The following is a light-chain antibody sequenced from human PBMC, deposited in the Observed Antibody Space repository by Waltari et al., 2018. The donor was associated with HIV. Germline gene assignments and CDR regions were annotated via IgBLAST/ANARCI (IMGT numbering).Light chain of an antibody. CDR2: EVT. CDR3: SSYTSSSLEI. CDR1: SSDVGGYNY. J-gene: IGLJ2*01. V-gene: IGLV2-14*03. Sequence: QSALTQPASVSGSPGHSITIPCTGTSSDVGGYNYVSWYQQHPGKAPKLMIYEVTNRPSGVSNRFSGSKSGNTASLTISGLQVEDEADYYCSSYTSSSLEIFGGGTKLTVL.